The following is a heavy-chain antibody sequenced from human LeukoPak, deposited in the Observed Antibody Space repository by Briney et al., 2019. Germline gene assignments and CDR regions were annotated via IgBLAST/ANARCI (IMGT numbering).Heavy chain of an antibody. V-gene: IGHV3-23*01. CDR3: AKEGIVVVPAATQGSDY. J-gene: IGHJ4*02. CDR2: ISSSGGST. CDR1: GFTFSSYA. D-gene: IGHD2-2*01. Sequence: GGSLRLSCAASGFTFSSYAMSWVRQAPGKGLEWVSAISSSGGSTYYADSVKGRFTISRDNSKNTLYLQMNSLRAEDTAVYYCAKEGIVVVPAATQGSDYWGQGTLVTVSS.